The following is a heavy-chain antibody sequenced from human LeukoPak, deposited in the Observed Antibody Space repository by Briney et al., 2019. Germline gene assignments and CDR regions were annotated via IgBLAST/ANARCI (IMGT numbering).Heavy chain of an antibody. V-gene: IGHV1-2*02. J-gene: IGHJ5*02. D-gene: IGHD4-17*01. CDR3: ARQTTVTINWFDP. CDR2: INPNSGGT. CDR1: GYTFTGYY. Sequence: PRASVKVSCKASGYTFTGYYMHWVRQAPGQGLEWMGWINPNSGGTNYAQKFQGGVTMTRDTSISTAYMELSRLRSDDTAVYYCARQTTVTINWFDPWGQGTLVTVSS.